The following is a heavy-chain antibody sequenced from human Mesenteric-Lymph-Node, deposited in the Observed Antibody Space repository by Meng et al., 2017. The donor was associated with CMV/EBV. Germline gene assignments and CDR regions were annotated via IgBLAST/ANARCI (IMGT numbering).Heavy chain of an antibody. D-gene: IGHD3-3*01. V-gene: IGHV4-34*01. CDR2: INHSGST. CDR1: GGSFSGYY. CDR3: ARGGHYYYDFWGGYYPPPPKYYYYGMDV. Sequence: SETLSLTCAVYGGSFSGYYWSWIRQPPGKGLEWIGEINHSGSTNYNPSLKSRVTISVDTSKNQFSLKLSSVTAADTAVYYCARGGHYYYDFWGGYYPPPPKYYYYGMDVWGQGTTVTVSS. J-gene: IGHJ6*02.